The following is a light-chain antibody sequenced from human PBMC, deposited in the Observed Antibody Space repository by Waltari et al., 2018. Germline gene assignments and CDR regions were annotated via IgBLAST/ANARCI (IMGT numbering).Light chain of an antibody. V-gene: IGKV4-1*01. CDR1: RSVLYSSNNKTY. CDR3: QQYYSSPPT. J-gene: IGKJ4*01. Sequence: DIVMTQSPDSLAVSLGERATINCKSSRSVLYSSNNKTYLTWYQQRPGQPPKLLIYWASTRESGVPDRFSGSGSGTDFTLTITSVQAEDVAVYYCQQYYSSPPTFGGGTKVEIK. CDR2: WAS.